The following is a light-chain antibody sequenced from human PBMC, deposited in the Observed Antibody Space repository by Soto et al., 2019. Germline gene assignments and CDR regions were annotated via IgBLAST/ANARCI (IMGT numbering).Light chain of an antibody. Sequence: EIVLTQSPGTLSLSPGERATLSCRASQSVSSSYLAWYQQKPGQPPRLLIYAASSSATGIPDRFSGSGSGTDFTLTISRLEPEDFAVYYCQQYGSSPLVTFGQGTRLEIK. J-gene: IGKJ5*01. CDR3: QQYGSSPLVT. V-gene: IGKV3-20*01. CDR2: AAS. CDR1: QSVSSSY.